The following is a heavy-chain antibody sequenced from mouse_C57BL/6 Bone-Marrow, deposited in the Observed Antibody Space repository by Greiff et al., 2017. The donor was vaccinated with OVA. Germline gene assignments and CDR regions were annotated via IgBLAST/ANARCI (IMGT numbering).Heavy chain of an antibody. V-gene: IGHV14-4*01. CDR2: IDPENGDT. CDR1: GFNFKDDY. J-gene: IGHJ2*01. CDR3: TTYRY. Sequence: EVQLQQSGAELVRPGASVKLSCKASGFNFKDDYMHWVKERPEQGLEWIGWIDPENGDTEYDSKFKGKATITADTSSKTVYLHLSSLTSEDTAVYYCTTYRYWGQGTTLTVSS.